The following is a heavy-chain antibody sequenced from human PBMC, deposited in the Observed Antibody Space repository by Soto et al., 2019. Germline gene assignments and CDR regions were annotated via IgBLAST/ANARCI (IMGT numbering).Heavy chain of an antibody. D-gene: IGHD1-26*01. V-gene: IGHV3-33*01. J-gene: IGHJ4*02. Sequence: QVQLVESGEGVVQPGRSLRLSCAASGFTFTNYGMHWVRQAPGKGLEWVAVIWYDGSNRFYADSVKGRFTISKDNSQNMLYLQMHSLRPEDTAVYYCTRDPYGGSRYYFDSWGQGTLVTVSS. CDR3: TRDPYGGSRYYFDS. CDR1: GFTFTNYG. CDR2: IWYDGSNR.